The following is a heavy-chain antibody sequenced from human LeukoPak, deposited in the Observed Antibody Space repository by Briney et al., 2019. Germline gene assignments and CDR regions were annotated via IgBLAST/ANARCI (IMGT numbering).Heavy chain of an antibody. CDR3: ASGDYVRYYYGMDV. J-gene: IGHJ6*02. CDR2: INHSGST. CDR1: GGSFSGYY. V-gene: IGHV4-34*01. Sequence: PSETLSLTCAVYGGSFSGYYWSWIRQPPGKGLEWIGEINHSGSTNYNPSLKSRVTISVDTSKNQFSLKLSSVTAADTAVYYCASGDYVRYYYGMDVWGQGTTVTVSS. D-gene: IGHD4-17*01.